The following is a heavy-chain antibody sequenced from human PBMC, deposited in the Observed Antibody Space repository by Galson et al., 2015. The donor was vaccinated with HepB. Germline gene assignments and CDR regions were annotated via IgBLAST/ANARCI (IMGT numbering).Heavy chain of an antibody. CDR2: INGGSGDT. V-gene: IGHV1-3*01. CDR3: ARTFDTYYMDV. CDR1: GYPFSDYP. J-gene: IGHJ6*03. Sequence: SVKVSCKASGYPFSDYPTHWVRQAPGQRPEWMGWINGGSGDTKYSQQFQGRVTFTSDTSASTAYMEQSGLTSEDTAVYYCARTFDTYYMDVWGKGTTVTVSS.